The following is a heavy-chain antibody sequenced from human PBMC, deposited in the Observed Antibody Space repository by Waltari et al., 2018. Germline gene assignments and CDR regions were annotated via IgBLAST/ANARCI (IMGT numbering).Heavy chain of an antibody. Sequence: QVQLQESGPRLVKPSETLSLTCTVSGGSVRDGIYYWAWIRQPPGKGLEWIGSVYSSGSPNYKSSLKSRVTMSVDMSKNQFSLRLTSVTAADTATYYCARQSYGSGTYEFDFWGQGALVTVSS. D-gene: IGHD3-10*01. CDR2: VYSSGSP. V-gene: IGHV4-39*01. J-gene: IGHJ4*02. CDR1: GGSVRDGIYY. CDR3: ARQSYGSGTYEFDF.